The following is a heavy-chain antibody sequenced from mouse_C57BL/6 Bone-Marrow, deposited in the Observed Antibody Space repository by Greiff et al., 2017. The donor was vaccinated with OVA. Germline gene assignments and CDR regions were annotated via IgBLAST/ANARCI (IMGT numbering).Heavy chain of an antibody. D-gene: IGHD2-5*01. Sequence: VQVVESGPGLVQPSQSLSITCTVSGFSLTSYGVHWVRQSPGKGLEWLGVIWRGGSTDYNAAFMSRLSISQENSKSQVFFKMNSLQADDTAIYYCAKTYYSNYNYAMDYWGQGTSVTVSS. J-gene: IGHJ4*01. CDR2: IWRGGST. CDR1: GFSLTSYG. CDR3: AKTYYSNYNYAMDY. V-gene: IGHV2-5*01.